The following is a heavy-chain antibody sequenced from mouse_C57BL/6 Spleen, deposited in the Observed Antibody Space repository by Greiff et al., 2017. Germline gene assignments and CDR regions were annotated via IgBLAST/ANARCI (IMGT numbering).Heavy chain of an antibody. Sequence: QVQLQQPGAELVKPGASVKVSCKASGYTFTSYWMHWVKQRPGQGLEWIGRIHPSDSDTNYNQKFKGKATLTVDKSSSTAYMQLSSLTSEDSAVYYCAFYYCGSSSYYYAMDYWGQGTSVTVSS. J-gene: IGHJ4*01. CDR2: IHPSDSDT. D-gene: IGHD1-1*01. V-gene: IGHV1-74*01. CDR1: GYTFTSYW. CDR3: AFYYCGSSSYYYAMDY.